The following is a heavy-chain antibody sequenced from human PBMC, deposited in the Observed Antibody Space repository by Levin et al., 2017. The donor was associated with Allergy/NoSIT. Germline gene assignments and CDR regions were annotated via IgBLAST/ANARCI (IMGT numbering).Heavy chain of an antibody. CDR1: GYSISSGYY. D-gene: IGHD1-26*01. CDR3: ARTDPYSGSYGIWNWFDP. J-gene: IGHJ5*02. CDR2: IYHSGST. V-gene: IGHV4-38-2*01. Sequence: SQTLSLTCAVSGYSISSGYYWGWIRQPPGKGLEWIGSIYHSGSTYYNPSLKSRVTISVDTSKNQFSLKLSSVTAADTAVYYCARTDPYSGSYGIWNWFDPWGQGTLVTVSS.